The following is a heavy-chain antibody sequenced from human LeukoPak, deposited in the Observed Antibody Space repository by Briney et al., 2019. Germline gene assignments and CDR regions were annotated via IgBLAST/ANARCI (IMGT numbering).Heavy chain of an antibody. V-gene: IGHV3-43*02. J-gene: IGHJ6*02. CDR2: ISGDGGST. D-gene: IGHD2-15*01. CDR1: GFTFDDYA. Sequence: GGSLRLSCAASGFTFDDYAMHWVRQAPGKGLEWVSLISGDGGSTYYADSVKGRFTISRDNSRNSLYLQMNSLRTEDTALYYCAKVDCSGGSCYWDYYYYGMDVWGQGTTVTVSS. CDR3: AKVDCSGGSCYWDYYYYGMDV.